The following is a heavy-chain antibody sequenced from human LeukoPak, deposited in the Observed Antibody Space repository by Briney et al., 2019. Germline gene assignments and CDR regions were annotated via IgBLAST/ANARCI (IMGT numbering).Heavy chain of an antibody. J-gene: IGHJ4*02. CDR3: ARHFEYYGSGSYFPH. Sequence: ASVKVSCKASGYTFTVYYMHWVRQAPGQGLEWMGWINPNSGGTNYAQKFQGRVTMTRDTSISTAYMELSRLRSDDTAVHDCARHFEYYGSGSYFPHWGQGTLVTVSS. V-gene: IGHV1-2*02. CDR1: GYTFTVYY. D-gene: IGHD3-10*01. CDR2: INPNSGGT.